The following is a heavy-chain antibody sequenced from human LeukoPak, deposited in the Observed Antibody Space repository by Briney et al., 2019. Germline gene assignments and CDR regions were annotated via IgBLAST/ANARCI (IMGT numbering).Heavy chain of an antibody. Sequence: GGSLRLSCAASGFTFNLYSMSWIRQAPGKGLEWVSYISSSSSYTNYADSVKGRFTISRDNAKNSLYLQMNSLRAEDTAVYYCARYCSSTTCYDYWGQGTLVTVSS. CDR3: ARYCSSTTCYDY. CDR1: GFTFNLYS. CDR2: ISSSSSYT. J-gene: IGHJ4*02. D-gene: IGHD2-2*01. V-gene: IGHV3-11*03.